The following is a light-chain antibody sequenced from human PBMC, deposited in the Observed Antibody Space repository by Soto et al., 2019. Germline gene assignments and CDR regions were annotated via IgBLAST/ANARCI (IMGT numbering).Light chain of an antibody. Sequence: QSVLTQPASVSDSPGQSITISCTGTSSDVGGSNHVSWYQQHPGKAPKLMIYDVTNRPSGVSNRFSGSKSGNTASLTISGLQAEDEADYYCSSYTSSSTLAVFGGGTKLTVL. CDR1: SSDVGGSNH. CDR3: SSYTSSSTLAV. CDR2: DVT. V-gene: IGLV2-14*01. J-gene: IGLJ3*02.